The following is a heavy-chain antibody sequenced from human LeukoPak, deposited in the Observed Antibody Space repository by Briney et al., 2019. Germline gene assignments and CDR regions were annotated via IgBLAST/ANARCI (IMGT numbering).Heavy chain of an antibody. V-gene: IGHV3-23*01. CDR1: GFTFSSYG. D-gene: IGHD3-22*01. Sequence: GGTLRLSCAASGFTFSSYGMSWVRQAPGKGLEWVSAISGSGGSTYYADSVKGRFTISRDNAKNSLYLQMNSLRAEDTAVYYCARDLDDSSGYYSDDAFDIWGQGTMVTVSS. J-gene: IGHJ3*02. CDR3: ARDLDDSSGYYSDDAFDI. CDR2: ISGSGGST.